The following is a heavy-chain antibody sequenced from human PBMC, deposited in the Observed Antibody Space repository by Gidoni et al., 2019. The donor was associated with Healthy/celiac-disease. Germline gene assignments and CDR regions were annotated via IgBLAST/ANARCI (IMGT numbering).Heavy chain of an antibody. J-gene: IGHJ2*01. CDR3: ARASTYDSSGYLKRRHWYFDL. V-gene: IGHV3-33*01. D-gene: IGHD3-22*01. CDR2: ILYDGSNQ. Sequence: QVQLVESGGGVVQPGRSLRLSCATSGFTFSAYGMPWVRQAPGKGLEWVAVILYDGSNQYYADSVKGRFTISRDNSKNTLYLQMNSLRAEDTAVYYCARASTYDSSGYLKRRHWYFDLWGRGTLVTVSS. CDR1: GFTFSAYG.